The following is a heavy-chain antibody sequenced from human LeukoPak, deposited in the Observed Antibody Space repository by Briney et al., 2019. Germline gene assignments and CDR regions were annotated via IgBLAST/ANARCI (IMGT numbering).Heavy chain of an antibody. Sequence: GGSLRLSCAASRFTLSDYYMTWVRQAPGKGLEWVSYICSSGDHMFYADSVRGRFTISRDNAKNSVYLQMNSLRADDTAVYYCARSVDGTALDYWGQGTLVTVSS. CDR1: RFTLSDYY. V-gene: IGHV3-11*01. J-gene: IGHJ4*02. CDR3: ARSVDGTALDY. D-gene: IGHD3/OR15-3a*01. CDR2: ICSSGDHM.